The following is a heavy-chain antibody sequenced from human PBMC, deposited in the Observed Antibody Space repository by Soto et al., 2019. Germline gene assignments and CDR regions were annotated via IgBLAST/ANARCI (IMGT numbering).Heavy chain of an antibody. Sequence: QVQLQESGPGLVKPSQTLSLTCTVSGESISSADFYWSQIRQQPGKGLEWNGYMRHSGSTIYNPSLRIRLHMSDGTSANRFSLRLSSVTAADTAVYYCAGGPPYYFVSSPHVEDYWGQGTLVTVSS. CDR1: GESISSADFY. CDR3: AGGPPYYFVSSPHVEDY. J-gene: IGHJ4*02. D-gene: IGHD3-22*01. V-gene: IGHV4-31*03. CDR2: MRHSGST.